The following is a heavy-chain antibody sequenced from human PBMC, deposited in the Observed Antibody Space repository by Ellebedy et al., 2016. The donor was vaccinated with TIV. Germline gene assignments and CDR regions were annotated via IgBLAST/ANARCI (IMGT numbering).Heavy chain of an antibody. CDR3: ARRGLGIRGEDV. CDR2: TSASGSST. V-gene: IGHV3-21*05. CDR1: GFTFSDYS. D-gene: IGHD3-10*01. Sequence: GESLKISCAASGFTFSDYSMNWVRQAPGKAPEWVSYTSASGSSTAYPDSVKGRFAISRDNAEKSLYLQMNSLPAEDSAVYYCARRGLGIRGEDVWGQGTTVTVS. J-gene: IGHJ6*02.